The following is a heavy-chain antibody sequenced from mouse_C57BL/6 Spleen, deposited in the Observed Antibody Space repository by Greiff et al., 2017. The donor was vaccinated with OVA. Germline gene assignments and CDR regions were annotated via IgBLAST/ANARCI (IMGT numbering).Heavy chain of an antibody. V-gene: IGHV1-18*01. CDR1: GYTFTDYS. D-gene: IGHD2-4*01. CDR2: INPNNGGT. J-gene: IGHJ4*01. CDR3: ARGKSIYYDYDGAMDY. Sequence: VQLKQSGPELVKPGASVKIPCKASGYTFTDYSMDWVKQSHGKSLEWIGDINPNNGGTIYNQKFKGKATLTVDKSSSTAYMELRSLTSEDTAVYYCARGKSIYYDYDGAMDYWGQGTSVTVSS.